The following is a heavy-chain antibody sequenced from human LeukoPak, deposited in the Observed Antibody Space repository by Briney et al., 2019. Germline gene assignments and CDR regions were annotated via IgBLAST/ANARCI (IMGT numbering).Heavy chain of an antibody. CDR3: ARRHSSTSFFNAFDI. D-gene: IGHD2-2*01. CDR2: IYPGDSDT. Sequence: GESLKISCKGSGYSFTSYWIGWVRQMRGKGLEWMGIIYPGDSDTRYSPSFQGQVTISADKSISTAYLQWSSLKASDTAMYYCARRHSSTSFFNAFDIWGQGTMVTVSS. V-gene: IGHV5-51*01. J-gene: IGHJ3*02. CDR1: GYSFTSYW.